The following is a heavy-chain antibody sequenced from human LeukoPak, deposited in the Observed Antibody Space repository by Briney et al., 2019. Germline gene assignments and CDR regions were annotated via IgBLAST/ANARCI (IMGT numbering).Heavy chain of an antibody. CDR2: MNPNSGNT. CDR3: AITRGSPDAFDI. CDR1: GYTFTSYD. J-gene: IGHJ3*02. V-gene: IGHV1-8*03. Sequence: ASVKVSCKASGYTFTSYDINWVRQATGQGLEWMGWMNPNSGNTGYAQKFQGRVTITRNTSISTAYMGLSSLRSEDTAVYYCAITRGSPDAFDIWGQGTMVTVSS. D-gene: IGHD1-26*01.